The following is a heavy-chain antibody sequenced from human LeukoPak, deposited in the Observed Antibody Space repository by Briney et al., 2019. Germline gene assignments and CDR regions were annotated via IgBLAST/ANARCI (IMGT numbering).Heavy chain of an antibody. CDR1: GFTFSSNY. D-gene: IGHD3-3*02. J-gene: IGHJ3*01. CDR2: IYSGGST. V-gene: IGHV3-53*05. Sequence: GGSLRLSCAASGFTFSSNYMSWVRQAPGKGLEWVSVIYSGGSTYYADTVKDQFTISRDNSKNTLDLQINSLRAEDTAVYYCAREISRTGAFDLWGQGTMVTVSS. CDR3: AREISRTGAFDL.